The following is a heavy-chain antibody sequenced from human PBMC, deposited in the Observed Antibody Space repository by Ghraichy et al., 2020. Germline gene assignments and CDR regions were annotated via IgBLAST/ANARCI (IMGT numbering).Heavy chain of an antibody. J-gene: IGHJ6*03. D-gene: IGHD5-24*01. CDR1: GYTFITHS. CDR3: GRGNGEITSSSPGYYYYYMDV. V-gene: IGHV1-46*01. Sequence: ASVKVSCKASGYTFITHSMHWVRQAPGQGLEWMGIITPSGTTSYVQKFQDRVTMTKETSTSTVYMELSNLRSEDTAVYYCGRGNGEITSSSPGYYYYYMDVWGKGTTVTVSS. CDR2: ITPSGTT.